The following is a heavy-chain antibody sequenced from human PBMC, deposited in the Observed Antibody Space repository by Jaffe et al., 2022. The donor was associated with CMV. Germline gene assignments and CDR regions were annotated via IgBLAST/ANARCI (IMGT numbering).Heavy chain of an antibody. CDR1: GGSFSGYY. CDR2: INHSGST. CDR3: ARCGLWDFWSGYPRPGYYYYYMDV. D-gene: IGHD3-3*01. Sequence: QVQLQQWGAGLLKPSETLSLTCAVYGGSFSGYYWSWIRQPPGKGLEWIGEINHSGSTNYNPSLKSRVTISVDTSKNQFSLKLSSVTAADTAVYYCARCGLWDFWSGYPRPGYYYYYMDVWGKGTTVTVSS. V-gene: IGHV4-34*01. J-gene: IGHJ6*03.